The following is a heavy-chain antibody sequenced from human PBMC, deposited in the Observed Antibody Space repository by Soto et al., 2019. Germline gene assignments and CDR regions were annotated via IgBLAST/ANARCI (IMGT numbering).Heavy chain of an antibody. CDR2: INHSGST. CDR1: GGSYSGYY. CDR3: ARDKITGLFDY. J-gene: IGHJ4*01. D-gene: IGHD2-8*02. Sequence: ETLSLTGAVYGGSYSGYYWTWIRQPPGTGLEWIGEINHSGSTNYNPSLKSRVTISVDTSKNQFSLKLTSVTAADTAVYYCARDKITGLFDYWGHGTLVTVSS. V-gene: IGHV4-34*01.